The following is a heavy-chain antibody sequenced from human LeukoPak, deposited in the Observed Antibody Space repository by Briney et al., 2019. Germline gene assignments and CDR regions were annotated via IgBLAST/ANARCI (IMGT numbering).Heavy chain of an antibody. D-gene: IGHD3-22*01. CDR3: ARGPNYYDSSGYYPFDY. CDR1: GGSIGSSSYY. CDR2: IYYSGST. V-gene: IGHV4-39*07. Sequence: PSETLSLTCTVSGGSIGSSSYYWGWIRQPPGKGLNWIGSIYYSGSTYYNPSLKSRVTISVDTSKNQFSLKLSSVTAADTAVYYCARGPNYYDSSGYYPFDYWGQGTLVTVSS. J-gene: IGHJ4*02.